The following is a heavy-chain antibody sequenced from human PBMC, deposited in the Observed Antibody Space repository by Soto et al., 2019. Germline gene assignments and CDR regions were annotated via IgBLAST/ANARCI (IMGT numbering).Heavy chain of an antibody. CDR3: ARRVYYDFLTGYDKSPGYFDY. V-gene: IGHV5-51*01. CDR2: IYPGDSDT. CDR1: GYSFTSYW. J-gene: IGHJ4*02. Sequence: PGASLKISCKGSGYSFTSYWIGWVRQMPGKGLECMGIIYPGDSDTRYSPSFQGQVTISADKSISTAYLQWSSLKASDTAMYYCARRVYYDFLTGYDKSPGYFDYWGQGTLVTVSS. D-gene: IGHD3-9*01.